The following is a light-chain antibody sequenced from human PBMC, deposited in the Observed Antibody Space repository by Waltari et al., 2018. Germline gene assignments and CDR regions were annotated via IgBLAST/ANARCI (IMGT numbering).Light chain of an antibody. CDR3: CSYAGRITFVV. J-gene: IGLJ2*01. CDR2: EGT. V-gene: IGLV2-23*01. Sequence: QSALTHPASVSGSPGQSITIPCTGTSSDLGGYHFVSRYQQHPGKAPKVLIYEGTKPPSGISNRFSGSKSGNTASLTISGLQAEDEADYYCCSYAGRITFVVFGGGTKLTVL. CDR1: SSDLGGYHF.